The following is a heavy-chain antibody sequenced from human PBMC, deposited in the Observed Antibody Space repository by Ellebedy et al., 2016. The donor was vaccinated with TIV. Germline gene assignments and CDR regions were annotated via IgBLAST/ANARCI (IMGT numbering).Heavy chain of an antibody. V-gene: IGHV4-34*01. Sequence: SQTLSLTCAVYGGSFRDYFWIWIRQPPGKGLEWIGEINRSGNTNYNPSLKSRVTISVDTSKNQFSLKLRSVTAADTAVYYCASRTLAVAGTDWFDPWGQGTLVTVSS. J-gene: IGHJ5*02. D-gene: IGHD6-19*01. CDR1: GGSFRDYF. CDR2: INRSGNT. CDR3: ASRTLAVAGTDWFDP.